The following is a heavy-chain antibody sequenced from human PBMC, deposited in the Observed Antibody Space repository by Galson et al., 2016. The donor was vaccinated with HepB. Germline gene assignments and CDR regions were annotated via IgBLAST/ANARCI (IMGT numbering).Heavy chain of an antibody. CDR1: GFNFGTYG. D-gene: IGHD3-9*01. J-gene: IGHJ3*01. CDR3: ARDMWGYEILTAHQRGAFDV. Sequence: SLRLSCAGSGFNFGTYGMHWVRHTPGKGLEWLTVISYDGVDKNYADSVKGRFTVSRDNSKNMLYLPMNSLRVDDTAVYYCARDMWGYEILTAHQRGAFDVWGQGTLVTVS. CDR2: ISYDGVDK. V-gene: IGHV3-33*01.